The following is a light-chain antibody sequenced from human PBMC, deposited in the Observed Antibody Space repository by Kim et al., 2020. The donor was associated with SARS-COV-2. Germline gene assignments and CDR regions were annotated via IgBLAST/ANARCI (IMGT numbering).Light chain of an antibody. J-gene: IGKJ1*01. Sequence: VSPGERATLSCRASQSVSSKLAWYQQKPGQAPRLLIYGASTRATGIPARFSGSGSGTEFTLTISSLQSEGFAVYYCQQYNTWPRTFGQGTKVDIK. V-gene: IGKV3-15*01. CDR1: QSVSSK. CDR2: GAS. CDR3: QQYNTWPRT.